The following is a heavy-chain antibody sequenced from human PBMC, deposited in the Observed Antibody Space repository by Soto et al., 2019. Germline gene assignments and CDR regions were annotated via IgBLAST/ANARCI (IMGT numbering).Heavy chain of an antibody. D-gene: IGHD1-26*01. Sequence: GGSLRLSCVASGLIFKNYDMIWIRQAPGKALEWVSGISGAVDIIYYADAVRGRFTISRDNPKNSLYLQMNSLRAADAALYYCVLVDSLIYYGGLDLWGQGTMVTVSS. CDR3: VLVDSLIYYGGLDL. V-gene: IGHV3-11*01. CDR2: ISGAVDII. J-gene: IGHJ3*01. CDR1: GLIFKNYD.